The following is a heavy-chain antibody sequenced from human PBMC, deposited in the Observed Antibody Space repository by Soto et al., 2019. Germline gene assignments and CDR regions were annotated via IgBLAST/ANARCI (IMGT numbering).Heavy chain of an antibody. CDR3: ARETHYYAA. CDR2: IKEDGSEY. J-gene: IGHJ4*02. Sequence: EMQLVDSGGGLVHPGDSLRLSCAASGFTFSIYWMAWVRQAPGKGLEWVANIKEDGSEYTYADSVRGRFTISRDNAKNSLYLQMNSLRVEDAAVYYCARETHYYAAGGQGTLVTVSS. CDR1: GFTFSIYW. D-gene: IGHD3-10*01. V-gene: IGHV3-7*04.